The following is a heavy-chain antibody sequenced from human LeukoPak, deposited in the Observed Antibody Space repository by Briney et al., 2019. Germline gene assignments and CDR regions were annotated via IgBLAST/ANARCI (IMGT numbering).Heavy chain of an antibody. CDR2: INHDGSEK. CDR3: ARVIPYTVAAHGMDV. Sequence: PGGSLRLSCAASGFTFSSYWMSWVRQAPGKGLEWVAKINHDGSEKYDVDSVKGRFTISRDNAKNSLYLQMNSLRAEDTAVYFCARVIPYTVAAHGMDVWGQGTTVTVSS. V-gene: IGHV3-7*05. D-gene: IGHD4-11*01. J-gene: IGHJ6*02. CDR1: GFTFSSYW.